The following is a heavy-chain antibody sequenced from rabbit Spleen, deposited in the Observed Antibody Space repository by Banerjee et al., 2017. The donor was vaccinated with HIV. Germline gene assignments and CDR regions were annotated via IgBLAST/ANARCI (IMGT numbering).Heavy chain of an antibody. J-gene: IGHJ4*01. D-gene: IGHD4-2*01. V-gene: IGHV1S40*01. CDR2: IYTGSGST. Sequence: KESGGGLVQPGASLTLICTASGFSFSSGYDMSWVRQAPGKGLEWIGCIYTGSGSTYYASWAKGRFTISKSSSTTVTLQMTSLTAADTATYFCARNAGSSNTYALDLWGPGTLVTVS. CDR1: GFSFSSGYD. CDR3: ARNAGSSNTYALDL.